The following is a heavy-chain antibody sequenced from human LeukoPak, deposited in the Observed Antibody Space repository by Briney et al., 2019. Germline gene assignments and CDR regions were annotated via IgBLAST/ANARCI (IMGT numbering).Heavy chain of an antibody. CDR1: GRTFSDHY. D-gene: IGHD6-13*01. J-gene: IGHJ6*03. CDR3: ARDLAGYYYYYMDV. V-gene: IGHV3-11*01. Sequence: GGSLRLSCAASGRTFSDHYIAWVRQAPGKGLEWVSYISSSGSIIYYADSVKGRSTISRDNAKNSLYLQMNSLRAEDTAVYYCARDLAGYYYYYMDVWGKGTTVTISS. CDR2: ISSSGSII.